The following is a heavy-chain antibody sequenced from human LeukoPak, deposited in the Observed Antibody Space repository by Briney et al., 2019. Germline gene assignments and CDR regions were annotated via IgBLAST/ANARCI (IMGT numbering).Heavy chain of an antibody. D-gene: IGHD3-3*01. J-gene: IGHJ4*02. V-gene: IGHV5-51*01. CDR2: IYPGDSDT. CDR3: ARQNDFRLDY. CDR1: GYTFSSYW. Sequence: GGSLRISCKGSGYTFSSYWIGWVRQMPGKGLEWMGIIYPGDSDTRYSPSLQGQVTISDDTSIGTAYLQWSSLKASVTAIYYCARQNDFRLDYWGQGTLVTVSS.